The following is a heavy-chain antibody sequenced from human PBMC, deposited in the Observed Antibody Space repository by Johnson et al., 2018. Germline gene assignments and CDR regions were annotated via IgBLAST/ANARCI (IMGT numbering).Heavy chain of an antibody. CDR3: AKDRTGNWHGHFQY. D-gene: IGHD5-24*01. V-gene: IGHV3-30-3*01. Sequence: QVQLVQSGGGVVQPGRSLRLSCAASGFTFSIYSMPWVRQAPGKGLEWVAGISDDGIYKYYADSVKGRFTISRDNSNDTLSLQMVSLGAEDTAVYYCAKDRTGNWHGHFQYWGQGTLVTVSS. CDR1: GFTFSIYS. J-gene: IGHJ1*01. CDR2: ISDDGIYK.